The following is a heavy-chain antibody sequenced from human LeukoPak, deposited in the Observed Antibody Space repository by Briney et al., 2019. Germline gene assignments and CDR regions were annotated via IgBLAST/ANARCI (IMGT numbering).Heavy chain of an antibody. Sequence: TLSLTCTVSGGSISSGDYYWSWIRQPPGKGLEWIGYIYYSGSTYYNPSLKSRVTISVDTSENQFSLKLSSVTAADTAVYYCARVEGTMVRGVYWFDPWGQGTLVTVSS. J-gene: IGHJ5*02. D-gene: IGHD3-10*01. V-gene: IGHV4-30-4*08. CDR2: IYYSGST. CDR3: ARVEGTMVRGVYWFDP. CDR1: GGSISSGDYY.